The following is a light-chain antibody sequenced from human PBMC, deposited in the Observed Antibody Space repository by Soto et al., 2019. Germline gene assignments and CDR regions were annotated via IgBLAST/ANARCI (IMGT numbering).Light chain of an antibody. Sequence: EIVMTQSPATLSVSPGERATLSCRASQSVSSDLAWYQQKPGQAPRLLIYGASTRATGVPARFSGSGPGTQFTLTTDSLQSEDFAVYYWQQYNNWPPITFGQGTRLEI. V-gene: IGKV3-15*01. CDR1: QSVSSD. J-gene: IGKJ5*01. CDR2: GAS. CDR3: QQYNNWPPIT.